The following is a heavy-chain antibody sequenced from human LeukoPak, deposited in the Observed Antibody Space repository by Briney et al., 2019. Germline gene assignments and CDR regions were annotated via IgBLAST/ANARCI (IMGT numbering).Heavy chain of an antibody. Sequence: GSLRLSCAAAGFTFSSHAIHWVRQAPGKGLEYVSGISSNGGSTYYANSVKGRFTISRDNSKNTLYLQMGSLRAEDMAVYYCARGSGDVWGKGTTVTVSS. CDR2: ISSNGGST. V-gene: IGHV3-64*01. J-gene: IGHJ6*04. D-gene: IGHD3-10*01. CDR3: ARGSGDV. CDR1: GFTFSSHA.